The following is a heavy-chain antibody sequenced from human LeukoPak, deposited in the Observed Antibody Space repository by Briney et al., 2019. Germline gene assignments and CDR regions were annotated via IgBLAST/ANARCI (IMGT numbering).Heavy chain of an antibody. D-gene: IGHD5-18*01. CDR2: INAGNGNT. J-gene: IGHJ4*02. CDR3: ARSGYSYGYVGYFDY. CDR1: GYTFIHYG. Sequence: ASVKVSCKASGYTFIHYGIHWVRQAPGQRLEWMGWINAGNGNTKYSQKFQGRVTITRDTSASTAYMELSSLRSEDTAVYYCARSGYSYGYVGYFDYWGQGTQVTVSS. V-gene: IGHV1-3*01.